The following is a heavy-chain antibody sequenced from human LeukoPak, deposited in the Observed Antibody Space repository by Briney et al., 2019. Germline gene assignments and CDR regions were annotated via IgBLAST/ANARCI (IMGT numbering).Heavy chain of an antibody. V-gene: IGHV3-43*02. Sequence: SGGSLRLSCVASGLNFDDSAMHWVRQAPGKGLEWVSLISADGGSTFSADSVKGRFSISRDYSKNSLYLQMNSLRSEDTAMYYCAKESGKFDYWGQGTLVAVSS. J-gene: IGHJ4*02. CDR2: ISADGGST. CDR3: AKESGKFDY. CDR1: GLNFDDSA.